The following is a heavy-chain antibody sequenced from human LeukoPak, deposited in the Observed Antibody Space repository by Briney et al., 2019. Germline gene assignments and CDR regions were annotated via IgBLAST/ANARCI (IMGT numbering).Heavy chain of an antibody. J-gene: IGHJ4*02. V-gene: IGHV3-21*01. CDR2: ISSSSSYI. CDR1: GFTFSSYS. D-gene: IGHD3-10*01. CDR3: ASTYGSGSYTHGDY. Sequence: PGGSLRLSCAASGFTFSSYSMNWVRQAPGKGLEWFSSISSSSSYIYYADSVKGRFTISRDNAKNSLYLQMNSLRAEDTTVYYCASTYGSGSYTHGDYWGQGTLVTLSS.